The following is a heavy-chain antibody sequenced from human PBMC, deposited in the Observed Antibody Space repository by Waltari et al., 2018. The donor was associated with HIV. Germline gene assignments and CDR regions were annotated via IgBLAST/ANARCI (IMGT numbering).Heavy chain of an antibody. Sequence: EVQLVASGGGLVQPGGSLRLSCVVSGFTFSSYWMSWVRQAPGKGLECGANINRDGREKYYVDSVKGRFTMSRDNAKNSLFLQMNSLRVEDTAVYYCASNNKGWGQGTRVTVSS. J-gene: IGHJ4*02. CDR3: ASNNKG. CDR1: GFTFSSYW. V-gene: IGHV3-7*01. CDR2: INRDGREK.